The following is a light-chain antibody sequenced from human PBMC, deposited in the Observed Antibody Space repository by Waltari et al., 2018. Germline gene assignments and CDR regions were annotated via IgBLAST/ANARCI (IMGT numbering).Light chain of an antibody. CDR2: AAS. V-gene: IGKV3-11*01. Sequence: SYRASHSVSLYLAWYQQRPGQAPRLLIYAASNRATGIPARFSGSGSETDFTLTISSLEPEDSAVYYCQQRRNGPLTFGGGTKVEIK. CDR1: HSVSLY. CDR3: QQRRNGPLT. J-gene: IGKJ4*01.